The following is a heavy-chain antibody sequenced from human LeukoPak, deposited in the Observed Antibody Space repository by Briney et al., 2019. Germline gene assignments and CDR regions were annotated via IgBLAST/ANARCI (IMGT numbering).Heavy chain of an antibody. V-gene: IGHV4-4*07. J-gene: IGHJ5*02. D-gene: IGHD6-19*01. CDR1: GGSISSYY. CDR3: ARVEIAVAGDNWSDP. CDR2: IYTSGST. Sequence: SETLSLTCTVSGGSISSYYWSWIRQPAGKGLEWIGRIYTSGSTNYNPSLKSRVTMSVDTSKNQFSLKLSSVTAADTAVYYCARVEIAVAGDNWSDPWGQGTLVTVSS.